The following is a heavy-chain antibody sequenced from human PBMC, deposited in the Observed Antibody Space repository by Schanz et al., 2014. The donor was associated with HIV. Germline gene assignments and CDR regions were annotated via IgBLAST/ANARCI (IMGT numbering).Heavy chain of an antibody. J-gene: IGHJ4*02. D-gene: IGHD3-10*01. V-gene: IGHV3-33*01. CDR1: GFTFRNYG. CDR3: ARDGSLNRGFDY. Sequence: VQLLESGGGLVQPGGSLRLSCAASGFTFRNYGMHWVRQAPGKGLEWVALVWYDGSNKYYVDSVKGRFTISRDNSKNTLHLQMNSLRAEDTAVYYCARDGSLNRGFDYWGQGTLVTVSS. CDR2: VWYDGSNK.